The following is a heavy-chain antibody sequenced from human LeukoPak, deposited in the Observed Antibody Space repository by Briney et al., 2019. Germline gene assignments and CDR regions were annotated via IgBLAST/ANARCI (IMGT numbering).Heavy chain of an antibody. Sequence: PGGSLRLSCAASGFTFSSNYMSWVRQAPGKGLEWVSVIYSGGSTYYADSVKGRFTISRDNSKNTLYLQMNSLRAEDTAVYYCASTIGYSSGWYPGGFYFDYWGQGTLVTVSS. D-gene: IGHD6-19*01. CDR1: GFTFSSNY. J-gene: IGHJ4*02. CDR2: IYSGGST. V-gene: IGHV3-66*01. CDR3: ASTIGYSSGWYPGGFYFDY.